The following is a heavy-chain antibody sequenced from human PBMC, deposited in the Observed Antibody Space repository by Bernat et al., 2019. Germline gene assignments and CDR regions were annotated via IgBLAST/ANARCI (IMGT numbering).Heavy chain of an antibody. CDR1: GFTFSGSA. J-gene: IGHJ4*02. V-gene: IGHV3-73*02. D-gene: IGHD5-12*01. CDR3: TRHPYSGYDCGMDY. Sequence: EVQLVESGGGLVQPGGSLKLSCAASGFTFSGSAMHWVRQASGQGLEWVGRIRSKANSYATAYAASVKGRFTISRDDSKNTAYLQMNSLKTEDTAVYYCTRHPYSGYDCGMDYWGQGTLVTVSS. CDR2: IRSKANSYAT.